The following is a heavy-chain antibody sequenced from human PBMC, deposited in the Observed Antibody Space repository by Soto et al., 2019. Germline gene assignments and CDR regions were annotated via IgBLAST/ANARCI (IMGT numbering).Heavy chain of an antibody. CDR2: IYPGDSDT. V-gene: IGHV5-51*01. D-gene: IGHD3-16*01. Sequence: PGESLKISCKGSGYSFTSYWIGWVRQMPGKGLEWMGIIYPGDSDTRYSPSFQGQVTISADKSISTAYLQWSSLKASDTAMYYCARTRGPVGDLYYYGMDVWGQGTTVTVSS. J-gene: IGHJ6*02. CDR3: ARTRGPVGDLYYYGMDV. CDR1: GYSFTSYW.